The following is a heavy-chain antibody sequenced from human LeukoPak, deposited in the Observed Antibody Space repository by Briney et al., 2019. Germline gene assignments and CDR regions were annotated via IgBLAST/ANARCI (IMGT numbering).Heavy chain of an antibody. Sequence: ASVKVSCKASGYTFTSYYMHWVRQAPGQGLEWMGIINPSGGSTSYAQKFQGRVTMTRDTSISTAYMEVRRLRSDDTAVYYCARGSGSYWWFDSWGQGTLVTVSS. D-gene: IGHD1-26*01. V-gene: IGHV1-46*01. CDR3: ARGSGSYWWFDS. CDR2: INPSGGST. J-gene: IGHJ5*01. CDR1: GYTFTSYY.